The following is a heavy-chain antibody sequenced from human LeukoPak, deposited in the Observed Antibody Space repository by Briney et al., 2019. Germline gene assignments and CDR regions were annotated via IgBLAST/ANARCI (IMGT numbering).Heavy chain of an antibody. CDR2: INQSGST. D-gene: IGHD3-22*01. V-gene: IGHV4-34*01. J-gene: IGHJ4*02. CDR3: ATLGGLYYESHGYPDFDH. CDR1: AGSLSPYY. Sequence: NASGTLSLTCSVSAGSLSPYYWSWIRQPPGGGLEWLGEINQSGSTNYNPSLKSRVTISVEKFKNQFSLEVTSVTAADTAIYYCATLGGLYYESHGYPDFDHWGQGTLVTVSS.